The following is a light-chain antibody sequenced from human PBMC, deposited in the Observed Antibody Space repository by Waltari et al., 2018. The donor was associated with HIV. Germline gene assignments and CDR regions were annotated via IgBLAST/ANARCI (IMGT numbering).Light chain of an antibody. CDR1: ISNIGSKT. Sequence: QSVLTQSPSASGTPGQRVIISCSGTISNIGSKTVNWYRQLPGTAPKLLIYRDVKRPSGVPDRFSGSKSGTSASLASSGLQSEDEADYYCAAWDDSLNSYVFGPGTKVTVL. V-gene: IGLV1-44*01. CDR2: RDV. CDR3: AAWDDSLNSYV. J-gene: IGLJ1*01.